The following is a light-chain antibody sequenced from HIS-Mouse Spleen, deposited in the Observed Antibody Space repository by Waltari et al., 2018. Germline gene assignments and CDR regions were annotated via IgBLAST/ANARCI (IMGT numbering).Light chain of an antibody. CDR2: EVS. CDR1: SSDVGGYND. CDR3: SSYAGSNTVV. Sequence: QSALTQPPSASGSPGQSVTISCTGTSSDVGGYNDVSWYQQHPGKAPKLMIYEVSNPPSGVPDRFSGSKSGNTASLTVSGLQAEDEADYYCSSYAGSNTVVFGGGTKLTVL. V-gene: IGLV2-8*01. J-gene: IGLJ2*01.